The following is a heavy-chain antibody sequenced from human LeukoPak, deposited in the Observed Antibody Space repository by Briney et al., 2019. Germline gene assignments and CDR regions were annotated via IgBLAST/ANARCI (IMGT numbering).Heavy chain of an antibody. V-gene: IGHV4-39*07. CDR2: IYYSGST. Sequence: SETLSLTCTVSGGSISSSSYYWGWIRQPPGKGLEWIGSIYYSGSTYYNPSLKSRVTISVDTSKNQFSLKLSSVTAADTAVYYCARVGDSSGYPDRYFDYRGQGTLVTVSS. CDR3: ARVGDSSGYPDRYFDY. D-gene: IGHD3-22*01. J-gene: IGHJ4*02. CDR1: GGSISSSSYY.